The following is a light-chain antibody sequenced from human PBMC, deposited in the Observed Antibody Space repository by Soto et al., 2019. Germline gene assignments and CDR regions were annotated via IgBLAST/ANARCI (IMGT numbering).Light chain of an antibody. J-gene: IGKJ1*01. CDR3: LLDYRYFWA. CDR1: QTVCNY. Sequence: EIVLTQSPATLSLSPGERATLSCRASQTVCNYLAWYQQKPGQAPRLLIYDASSRATGIPARFSGSGSGTDFPLTSSSLQPEDFATYYYLLDYRYFWAFGQGTKVDIK. CDR2: DAS. V-gene: IGKV3-11*01.